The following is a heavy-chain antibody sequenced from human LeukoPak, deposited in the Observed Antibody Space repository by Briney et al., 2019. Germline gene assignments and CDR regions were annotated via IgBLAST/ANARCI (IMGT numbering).Heavy chain of an antibody. Sequence: PSETLSLTCTVSGGSISSGSYYWSWIRQPAGKGLEWIGRIYTSGSTNYNPSLKSRVTMSVDTSKNQFSLKLSSVTAADTAVYYCARDRRALGTSRPRATTENYFDYWGQGTLVTVSS. CDR3: ARDRRALGTSRPRATTENYFDY. V-gene: IGHV4-61*02. J-gene: IGHJ4*02. D-gene: IGHD1-26*01. CDR1: GGSISSGSYY. CDR2: IYTSGST.